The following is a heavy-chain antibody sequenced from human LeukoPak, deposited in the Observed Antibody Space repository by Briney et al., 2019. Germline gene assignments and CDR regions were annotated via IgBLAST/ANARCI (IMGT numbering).Heavy chain of an antibody. CDR2: IYYSGST. Sequence: PSETLSLTCTVSGGSISSSSYYWGWIRQPPGKGLEWIGSIYYSGSTYYNPSLKSRVTMSVDTSKNQFSLKLSSVTAADTAVYYCARVGSSGFDPWGQGTLVTVSS. J-gene: IGHJ5*02. V-gene: IGHV4-39*07. CDR1: GGSISSSSYY. CDR3: ARVGSSGFDP. D-gene: IGHD3-22*01.